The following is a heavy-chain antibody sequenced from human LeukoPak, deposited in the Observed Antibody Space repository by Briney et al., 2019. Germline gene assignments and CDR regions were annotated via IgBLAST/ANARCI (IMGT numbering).Heavy chain of an antibody. V-gene: IGHV4-39*01. CDR3: ASARTSSRSWFTFDY. D-gene: IGHD6-13*01. Sequence: SETLSLTCAVSGVSISSSSYYWGWIRQPPGKGLEWIGSIYYSGSTYYNPSLKSRVTISVDTAKSLLALKLSSVTAADTAVYYCASARTSSRSWFTFDYWGQGILVTVSS. CDR2: IYYSGST. CDR1: GVSISSSSYY. J-gene: IGHJ4*02.